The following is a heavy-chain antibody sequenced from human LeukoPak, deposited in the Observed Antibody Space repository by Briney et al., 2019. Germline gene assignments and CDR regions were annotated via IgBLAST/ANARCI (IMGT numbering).Heavy chain of an antibody. D-gene: IGHD6-19*01. Sequence: PGRSLRLSCSASGFTFSSYGMHWVRQAPGKGLEWVSLIWNDGSNKYYADSVKGRFTISRDNSKNTLYLQLNSLRAEDTGFYYCARDSGYSSGRPDYWGQGTLVTVSS. J-gene: IGHJ4*02. V-gene: IGHV3-33*01. CDR1: GFTFSSYG. CDR3: ARDSGYSSGRPDY. CDR2: IWNDGSNK.